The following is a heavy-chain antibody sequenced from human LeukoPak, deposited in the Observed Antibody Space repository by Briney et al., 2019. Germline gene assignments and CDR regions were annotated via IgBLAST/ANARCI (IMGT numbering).Heavy chain of an antibody. CDR1: GFTISSNY. D-gene: IGHD3-10*01. J-gene: IGHJ4*02. V-gene: IGHV3-66*01. CDR2: IYSGGST. CDR3: ARDSGFGDPFDY. Sequence: GGSLRLSCAASGFTISSNYMSWVRQAPGKGLEWVSVIYSGGSTYYADSAKGRFTISRDNSKNSLFLQMNDLRAEDTAVYYCARDSGFGDPFDYWGQGTLVTVSS.